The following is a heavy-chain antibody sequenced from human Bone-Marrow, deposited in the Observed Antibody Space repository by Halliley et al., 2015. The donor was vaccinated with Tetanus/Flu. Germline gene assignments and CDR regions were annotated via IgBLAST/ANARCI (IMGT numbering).Heavy chain of an antibody. J-gene: IGHJ6*02. CDR3: AKDLQQQLARRGYYYGMDV. Sequence: ISYDESNKYYADSVKGRFTISRDNSKNTLYLQMNSLRAEDTAVYYCAKDLQQQLARRGYYYGMDVWGQGTPVTVSS. CDR2: ISYDESNK. D-gene: IGHD6-13*01. V-gene: IGHV3-30*18.